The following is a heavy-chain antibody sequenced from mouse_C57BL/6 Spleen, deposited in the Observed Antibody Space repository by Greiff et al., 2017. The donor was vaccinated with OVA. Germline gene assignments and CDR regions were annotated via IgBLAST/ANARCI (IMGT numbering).Heavy chain of an antibody. CDR3: ARWGYSNYEGWYFDV. Sequence: QVQLKQPGTELVKPGASVKLSCKASGYTFTSYWMHWVKQRPGQGLEWIGNINPSNGGTNYNEKFKSKATLTVDKSSSTAYMQLSSLTSEDSAVYYCARWGYSNYEGWYFDVWGTGTTVTVSS. D-gene: IGHD2-5*01. J-gene: IGHJ1*03. CDR2: INPSNGGT. V-gene: IGHV1-53*01. CDR1: GYTFTSYW.